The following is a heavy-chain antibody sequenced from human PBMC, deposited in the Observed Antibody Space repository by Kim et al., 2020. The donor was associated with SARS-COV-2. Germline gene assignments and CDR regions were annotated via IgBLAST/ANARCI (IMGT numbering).Heavy chain of an antibody. Sequence: ASVKVSCKASGYTFTSSAMNWARQAPGQGLEWMGWINTNTGNPTYAQGFTGRFVFSLGTSVSPAYLQISSLKAEDTAVYYCANGMTTVTTVYYYGMDVWG. CDR1: GYTFTSSA. CDR2: INTNTGNP. D-gene: IGHD4-4*01. J-gene: IGHJ6*02. CDR3: ANGMTTVTTVYYYGMDV. V-gene: IGHV7-4-1*02.